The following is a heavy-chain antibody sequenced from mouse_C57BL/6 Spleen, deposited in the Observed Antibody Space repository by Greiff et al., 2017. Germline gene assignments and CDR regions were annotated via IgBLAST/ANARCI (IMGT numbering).Heavy chain of an antibody. D-gene: IGHD2-2*01. Sequence: EVKLMESGGGLVKPGGSLKLSCAASGFTFSDYGMHWVRQAPEKGLEWVAYISSGSSTIYYADTVKGRFTISRDNAKNTLFLQMTSLRSEDTAMYYCASNYGYDGAYWGQGTLVTVSA. CDR1: GFTFSDYG. V-gene: IGHV5-17*01. CDR3: ASNYGYDGAY. J-gene: IGHJ3*01. CDR2: ISSGSSTI.